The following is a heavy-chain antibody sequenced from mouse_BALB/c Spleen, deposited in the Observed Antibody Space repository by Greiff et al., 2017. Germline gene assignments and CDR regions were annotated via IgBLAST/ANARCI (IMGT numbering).Heavy chain of an antibody. CDR1: GYSITSDYA. V-gene: IGHV3-2*02. CDR3: ARGQGFDYAMDY. Sequence: ESGPGLVKPSQSLSLTCTVTGYSITSDYAWNWIRQFPGNKLEWMGYISYSGSTSYNPSLKSRISITRDTSKNQFFLQLNSVSTEDTATYYCARGQGFDYAMDYWGQGTSVTVSS. CDR2: ISYSGST. J-gene: IGHJ4*01. D-gene: IGHD6-1*01.